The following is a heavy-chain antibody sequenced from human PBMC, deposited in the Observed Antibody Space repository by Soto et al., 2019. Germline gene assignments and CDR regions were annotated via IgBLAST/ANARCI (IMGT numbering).Heavy chain of an antibody. J-gene: IGHJ6*02. Sequence: QVQLVQSGAEVKKPGSSVRVSCKASGTIFSSYTISWVRQAPGQGLEWMGRIIPILGETNSAQKFQDRVTLTADKPTNTAYMELNSLRLEDTAVYYCARGLGGRMDDWGQGPRVTVSS. D-gene: IGHD3-16*01. V-gene: IGHV1-69*08. CDR1: GTIFSSYT. CDR3: ARGLGGRMDD. CDR2: IIPILGET.